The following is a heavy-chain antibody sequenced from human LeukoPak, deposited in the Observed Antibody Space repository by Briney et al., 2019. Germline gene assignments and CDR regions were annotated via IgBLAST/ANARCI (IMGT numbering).Heavy chain of an antibody. D-gene: IGHD3-9*01. CDR1: GYTFTGYY. Sequence: ASVKVSCKASGYTFTGYYMHWVRQAPGQGLEWMAWINPNSGGTNYAQKFKGRVTMTRDTSNSTAYLELNSLRSDDTAVYYCARGGMRLLYFGWFSAPDCWGQGTLVTASS. V-gene: IGHV1-2*02. J-gene: IGHJ4*02. CDR3: ARGGMRLLYFGWFSAPDC. CDR2: INPNSGGT.